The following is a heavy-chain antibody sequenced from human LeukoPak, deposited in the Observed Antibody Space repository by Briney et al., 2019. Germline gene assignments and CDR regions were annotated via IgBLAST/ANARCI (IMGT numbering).Heavy chain of an antibody. V-gene: IGHV3-66*01. CDR1: GFTVSSNY. Sequence: GGSLRLSCAASGFTVSSNYMSWVRQAPGKGLEWVSVIYSGGSTYYADSVKGRFTISRDNSKNTLYLQMNSLRAEDTAVYYCARVSSGYYHQGRYFDYWGQGTLVTVSS. CDR2: IYSGGST. CDR3: ARVSSGYYHQGRYFDY. D-gene: IGHD3-22*01. J-gene: IGHJ4*02.